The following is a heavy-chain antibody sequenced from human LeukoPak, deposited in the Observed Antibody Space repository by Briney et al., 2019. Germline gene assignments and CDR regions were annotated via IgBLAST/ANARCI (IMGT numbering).Heavy chain of an antibody. D-gene: IGHD1-14*01. V-gene: IGHV4-59*01. CDR3: ARYNRDNIYVFDY. Sequence: PSETLSLTCTVSGGSISSYYWSWIRQPPGKGLEWIGYIYYSGSTNYNPSLKSRVTISVDTSKNQFSLKLSSVTAADTAVYYCARYNRDNIYVFDYWGQGTLVTVSS. CDR1: GGSISSYY. CDR2: IYYSGST. J-gene: IGHJ4*02.